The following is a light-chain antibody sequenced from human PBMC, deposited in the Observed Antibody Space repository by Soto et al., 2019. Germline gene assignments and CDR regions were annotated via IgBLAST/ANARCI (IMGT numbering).Light chain of an antibody. J-gene: IGKJ1*01. Sequence: EIVMTQSPATLSVSPGERATLSCRASQSVNINLAWYQQRPGQAPRLLIYGASTRATGIPARFSDSGSGTEFTLTISSLQSEDFAVYYCQQYNNWPPWTFGQGTKVEIK. CDR3: QQYNNWPPWT. V-gene: IGKV3-15*01. CDR2: GAS. CDR1: QSVNIN.